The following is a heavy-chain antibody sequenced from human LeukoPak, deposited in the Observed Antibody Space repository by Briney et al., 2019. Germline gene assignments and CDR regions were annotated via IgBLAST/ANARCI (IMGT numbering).Heavy chain of an antibody. V-gene: IGHV4-59*01. J-gene: IGHJ4*02. Sequence: SETLCLTRTVSGGSISNYYWSWIRQTPGKGLEWIGYIYYSGGTNYNPSLKSRVTISVDTSKNQFSLKLTSVTAADTAVYYCARREYTGKDSPYESWGQGTLVTVSS. CDR2: IYYSGGT. CDR3: ARREYTGKDSPYES. D-gene: IGHD1-26*01. CDR1: GGSISNYY.